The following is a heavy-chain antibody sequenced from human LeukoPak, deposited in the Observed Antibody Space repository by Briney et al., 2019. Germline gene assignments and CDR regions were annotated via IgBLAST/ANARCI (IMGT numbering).Heavy chain of an antibody. V-gene: IGHV3-7*01. Sequence: GGSLRLSCAASGFTLSSYWMSWVRQAPGKGLEWVANIKQDGSEKYYVDSVKGRFTISRDNAKNSLYLQMNSLRAEDTAVYYCARDQVEQWLVPEYFQHWGQGTLVTVSS. J-gene: IGHJ1*01. CDR1: GFTLSSYW. CDR3: ARDQVEQWLVPEYFQH. D-gene: IGHD6-19*01. CDR2: IKQDGSEK.